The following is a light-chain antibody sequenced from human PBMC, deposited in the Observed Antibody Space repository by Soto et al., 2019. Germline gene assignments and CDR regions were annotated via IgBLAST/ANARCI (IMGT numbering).Light chain of an antibody. V-gene: IGLV2-23*02. CDR1: SSDVGSYNL. J-gene: IGLJ1*01. CDR2: EVS. CDR3: CSYAGNSTPLI. Sequence: QSALTQPASVSGSPGQSITISCTGTSSDVGSYNLVSWYQQHPGKAPKLMIYEVSKRPSGVSNRFSGSKSGHTASLTISGLQAEDEADYYCCSYAGNSTPLIFGTGTKVTVL.